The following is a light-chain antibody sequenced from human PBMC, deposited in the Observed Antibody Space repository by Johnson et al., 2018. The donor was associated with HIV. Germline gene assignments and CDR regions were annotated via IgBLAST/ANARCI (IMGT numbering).Light chain of an antibody. V-gene: IGLV1-51*01. CDR3: GTWDSSLSAEV. CDR2: DNN. J-gene: IGLJ1*01. CDR1: SSNIGNNY. Sequence: QSVLTQPPSVSAAPGQKVAISCSGSSSNIGNNYVYWYQQLPGTAPKLLIYDNNKRPSGIPDRFSGSKSGTSATLGITGLQTGDEADYYCGTWDSSLSAEVFGTGTKVTVL.